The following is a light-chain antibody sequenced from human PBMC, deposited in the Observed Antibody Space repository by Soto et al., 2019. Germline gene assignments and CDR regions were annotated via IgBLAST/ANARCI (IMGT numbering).Light chain of an antibody. CDR2: DVT. V-gene: IGLV2-14*03. CDR1: SNDVGGDDY. Sequence: QSALTQPVSVSGSPGQSITISCTGTSNDVGGDDYVSWYQQYPGKAPKLMIYDVTNRPSGVSIRFSGSKSGNTASLTISGLQAEDEADYYCSAHTVRSTGVFGTGTKLTVL. J-gene: IGLJ1*01. CDR3: SAHTVRSTGV.